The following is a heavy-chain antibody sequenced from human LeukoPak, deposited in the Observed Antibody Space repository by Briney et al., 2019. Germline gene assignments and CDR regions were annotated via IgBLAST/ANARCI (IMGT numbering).Heavy chain of an antibody. CDR1: GFTFNSFF. V-gene: IGHV3-7*01. CDR2: ISQDGSET. Sequence: PGGSLRLSCAASGFTFNSFFLNWLRLTPGRELEWVACISQDGSETFYMDSVRGRFIISRDNTKNSLYLQMDSLRAEDTAVYFCVRDLGHSRHYFEYWGQGALVTVSS. J-gene: IGHJ4*02. CDR3: VRDLGHSRHYFEY. D-gene: IGHD7-27*01.